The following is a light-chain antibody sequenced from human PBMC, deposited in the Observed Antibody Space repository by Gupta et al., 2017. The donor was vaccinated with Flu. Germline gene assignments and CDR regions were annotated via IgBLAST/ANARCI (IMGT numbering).Light chain of an antibody. V-gene: IGLV1-44*01. CDR3: EAWDDSLNGYV. J-gene: IGLJ1*01. CDR1: SSNVGSQT. CDR2: SSD. Sequence: QSVLTQPPSASGTPGQRVSISCSGSSSNVGSQTVNWYQQLPGTAPKLLIYSSDQRPSGVPDRFSGSKSGTSASLAIGGLQSEDEADYYCEAWDDSLNGYVFGSGTKVTVL.